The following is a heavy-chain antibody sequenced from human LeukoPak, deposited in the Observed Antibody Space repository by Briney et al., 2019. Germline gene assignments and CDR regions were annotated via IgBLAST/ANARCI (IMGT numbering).Heavy chain of an antibody. CDR2: IYYSGST. D-gene: IGHD3-22*01. Sequence: SETLSLTCTVSGGSISSYYWSWIRQPPGKGLEWIGYIYYSGSTNYNPSLKSRVTISVDTSKNQFSLKLSSVTAADTAVYHCARDPYYYDSSGYPSFDYWGQGTLVTVSS. V-gene: IGHV4-59*12. CDR3: ARDPYYYDSSGYPSFDY. CDR1: GGSISSYY. J-gene: IGHJ4*02.